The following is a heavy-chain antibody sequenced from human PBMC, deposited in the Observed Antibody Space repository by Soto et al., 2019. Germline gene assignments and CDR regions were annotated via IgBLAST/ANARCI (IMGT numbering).Heavy chain of an antibody. Sequence: ASVKVSCKASGYTFTSYDINWVRQATGQGLEWMGWMNPNSGNTGYAQKFQGRVTMTRNTSISTAYMELSSLRSEDTAVYYCAIYGSGSYFRYYYYYMDVWGKGTTVTVSS. V-gene: IGHV1-8*01. CDR1: GYTFTSYD. J-gene: IGHJ6*03. CDR2: MNPNSGNT. D-gene: IGHD3-10*01. CDR3: AIYGSGSYFRYYYYYMDV.